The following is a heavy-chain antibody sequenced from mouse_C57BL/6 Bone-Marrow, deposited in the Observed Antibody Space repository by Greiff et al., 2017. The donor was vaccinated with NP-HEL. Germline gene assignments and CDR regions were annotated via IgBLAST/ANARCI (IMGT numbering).Heavy chain of an antibody. V-gene: IGHV1-62-2*01. D-gene: IGHD2-3*01. J-gene: IGHJ3*01. CDR3: ARHEDSRWLLPPWFAY. CDR1: GYTFTECT. CDR2: FYPGRGSI. Sequence: QVQLQQSGAELVKPGASVKLSCKASGYTFTECTIHWVKQRSGQGLEWIGWFYPGRGSIKYNEKFKDKATLTADKSSSTVYMELSRLTSEDSAVYFCARHEDSRWLLPPWFAYWGQGTLVTVSA.